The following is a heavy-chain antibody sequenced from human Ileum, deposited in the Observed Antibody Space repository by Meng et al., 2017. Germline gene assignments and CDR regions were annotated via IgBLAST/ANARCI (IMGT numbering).Heavy chain of an antibody. D-gene: IGHD3-3*02. Sequence: QVQLQESDPGLLKPSETLSLSCTVSGGSISSGEYCWGWIRQPPGKGLEWIGSVYFTGYTYYSPSLMSRVTISVETSKNQFSLRLTSVTAADTGLYLCARHGHFTPDKYYFDSWGQGTLVTVSS. CDR1: GGSISSGEYC. V-gene: IGHV4-39*01. CDR3: ARHGHFTPDKYYFDS. J-gene: IGHJ4*03. CDR2: VYFTGYT.